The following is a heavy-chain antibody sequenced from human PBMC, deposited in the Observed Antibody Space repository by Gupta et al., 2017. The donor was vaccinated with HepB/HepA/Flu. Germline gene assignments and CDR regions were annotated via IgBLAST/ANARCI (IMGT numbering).Heavy chain of an antibody. D-gene: IGHD6-13*01. J-gene: IGHJ4*02. CDR2: IYPSGST. Sequence: HVQLQVSHPGLVKPSETLSLTCPVSAGSISSYDWSWIRQPAGKGLEWIGRIYPSGSTNYNPSLKSRVTMSGDTSTNQFSLKLNSVTAADTAVYYCAREIGSSWYRSWDYWGQGTLVTVSS. CDR1: AGSISSYD. CDR3: AREIGSSWYRSWDY. V-gene: IGHV4-4*07.